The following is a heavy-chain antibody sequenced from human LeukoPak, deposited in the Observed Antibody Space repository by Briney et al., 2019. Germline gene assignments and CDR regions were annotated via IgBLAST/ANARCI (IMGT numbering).Heavy chain of an antibody. CDR2: INPSADST. D-gene: IGHD6-19*01. Sequence: GASVKVSCKASGYTFTSYYIHWVRQAPGQGLEWMGIINPSADSTNYAQKFQGRVTMTRDMSTGTVYMDLSSLTSEDTAVYYCARGHPSATGYSSGWYFHYWGQGTLVTVSS. J-gene: IGHJ4*02. V-gene: IGHV1-46*01. CDR3: ARGHPSATGYSSGWYFHY. CDR1: GYTFTSYY.